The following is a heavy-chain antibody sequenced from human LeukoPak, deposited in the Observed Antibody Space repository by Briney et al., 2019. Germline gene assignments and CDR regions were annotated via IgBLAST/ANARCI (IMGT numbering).Heavy chain of an antibody. D-gene: IGHD1-26*01. V-gene: IGHV3-30*18. J-gene: IGHJ4*02. CDR2: ISYDGSNK. CDR1: GFTFSSYG. CDR3: AKAASGSYYFDY. Sequence: PGGSLSLSCAATGFTFSSYGMHWVRQAPGKGLEWVAVISYDGSNKYYADSVKGRFTISRDNSKNTLYLQMNSLRAEDTAVYYCAKAASGSYYFDYWGQGTLVTVSS.